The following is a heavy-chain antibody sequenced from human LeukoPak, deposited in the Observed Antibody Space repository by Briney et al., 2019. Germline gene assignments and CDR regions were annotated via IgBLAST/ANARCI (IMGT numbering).Heavy chain of an antibody. CDR1: GGSISSYY. CDR2: IYYSGST. CDR3: ARHYYDSSGYYLYYFDY. V-gene: IGHV4-59*08. J-gene: IGHJ4*02. D-gene: IGHD3-22*01. Sequence: SETLSLTCTVSGGSISSYYWGWIRQPAGKGLEWIGYIYYSGSTNYNPSLKSRVPISVDTSKNQFSLKLGSVTAAETAVYYCARHYYDSSGYYLYYFDYWGQGTLVTVSS.